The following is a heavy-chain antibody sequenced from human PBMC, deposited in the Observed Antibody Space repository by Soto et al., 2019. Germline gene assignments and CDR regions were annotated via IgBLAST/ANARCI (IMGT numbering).Heavy chain of an antibody. CDR2: ISWNSGSI. Sequence: EVQLVESGGGLVQPGRSLRLSCAASGFTFDDYAMHWVRQAPGKGLEWVSGISWNSGSIGYADSVKGRFTISRDNAKNSLYLQMNSLRPEDTALYYCAKAQFQNYGDYYSDYWGQGTLVTVSS. CDR3: AKAQFQNYGDYYSDY. CDR1: GFTFDDYA. J-gene: IGHJ4*02. V-gene: IGHV3-9*01. D-gene: IGHD4-17*01.